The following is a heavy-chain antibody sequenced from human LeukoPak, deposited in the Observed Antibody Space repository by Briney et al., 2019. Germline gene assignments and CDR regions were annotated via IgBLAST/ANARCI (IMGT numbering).Heavy chain of an antibody. Sequence: GGSLRLSCAASGFTFSDYSMNWVRQAPGKGLEWISYIGISSGNTKYTDSVKGRFTTSGDNAKNSLYLQMNSLRVEDTAVYYCARDHNYAFDNWGQGTLVTVSS. V-gene: IGHV3-48*04. D-gene: IGHD1-1*01. CDR3: ARDHNYAFDN. CDR2: IGISSGNT. CDR1: GFTFSDYS. J-gene: IGHJ4*02.